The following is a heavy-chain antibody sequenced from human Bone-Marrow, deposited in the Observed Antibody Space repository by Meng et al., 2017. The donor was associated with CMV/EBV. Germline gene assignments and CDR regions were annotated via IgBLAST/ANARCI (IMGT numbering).Heavy chain of an antibody. CDR3: ARQALYYYDSSGYPTLYNWFDP. CDR1: GYTFTSYS. CDR2: INPSGGST. J-gene: IGHJ5*02. D-gene: IGHD3-22*01. Sequence: ASEKVSCKASGYTFTSYSMHWVRQAPGQGLEWMGIINPSGGSTSYAQKFQGRVTMTRDTSTSTVYMELSSLRSEDTAVYYCARQALYYYDSSGYPTLYNWFDPWGQGTLVTVSS. V-gene: IGHV1-46*01.